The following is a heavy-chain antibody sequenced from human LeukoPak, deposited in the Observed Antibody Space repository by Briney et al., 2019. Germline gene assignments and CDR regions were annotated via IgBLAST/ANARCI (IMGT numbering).Heavy chain of an antibody. CDR3: ATDNILTGYSPKY. CDR1: GYTLTELS. Sequence: GAPVKVSCKVSGYTLTELSMHWVRQTPGKGLEWMGGFDPEEGETVFAQKFQGRVTTTEDTSTDTAYMELSSLRSEDSAVYYCATDNILTGYSPKYWGQGTLVTVSS. V-gene: IGHV1-24*01. J-gene: IGHJ4*02. D-gene: IGHD3-9*01. CDR2: FDPEEGET.